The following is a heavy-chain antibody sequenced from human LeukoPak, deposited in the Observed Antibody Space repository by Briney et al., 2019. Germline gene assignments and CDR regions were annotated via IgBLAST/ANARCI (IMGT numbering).Heavy chain of an antibody. Sequence: PGGSLRLSCAASGFTFSSYEMNWVRQAPGKGLEWVSYISSSGSTTYYADSVKGRFAISRDNAKNSLYLQMNSLRAEDTAVYYCARERGVVVISPSHYYYYGMDVWGQGTTVTVSS. D-gene: IGHD3-22*01. CDR2: ISSSGSTT. CDR1: GFTFSSYE. J-gene: IGHJ6*02. CDR3: ARERGVVVISPSHYYYYGMDV. V-gene: IGHV3-48*03.